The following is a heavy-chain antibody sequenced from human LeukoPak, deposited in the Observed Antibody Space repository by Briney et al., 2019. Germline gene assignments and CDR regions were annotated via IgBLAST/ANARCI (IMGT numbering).Heavy chain of an antibody. V-gene: IGHV1-2*02. Sequence: ASVKVSCKASGYTFTSYDINWVRQATGQGLEWMGWINPNSGGTNYAQKFQGRVTMTRDTSISTAYMELSRLRSDDTAVYYCARDSDPIRFLEWLPSHYWGQGTLVTVSS. D-gene: IGHD3-3*01. CDR3: ARDSDPIRFLEWLPSHY. CDR1: GYTFTSYD. CDR2: INPNSGGT. J-gene: IGHJ4*02.